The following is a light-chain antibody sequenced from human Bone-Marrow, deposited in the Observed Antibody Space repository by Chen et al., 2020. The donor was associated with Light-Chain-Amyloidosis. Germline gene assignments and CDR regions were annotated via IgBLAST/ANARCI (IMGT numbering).Light chain of an antibody. V-gene: IGKV3-20*01. J-gene: IGKJ4*01. CDR3: QQYGTSPLT. CDR2: GSS. Sequence: EIVLTQSPGTLSLSPGEGANLSCRASQTISSNYLTWYQQKFGQAPRLLIYGSSSRATGSPDRVTGSGSGTDFTLTINRLEPEDLAMYYCQQYGTSPLTFGGGTKGEIK. CDR1: QTISSNY.